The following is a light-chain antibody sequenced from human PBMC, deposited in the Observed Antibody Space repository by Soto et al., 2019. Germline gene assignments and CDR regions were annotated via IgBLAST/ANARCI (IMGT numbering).Light chain of an antibody. J-gene: IGKJ5*01. CDR1: QSVSSY. V-gene: IGKV3-11*01. CDR2: DPS. Sequence: EIVLTQSPATLSLSPGERVTLSCRASQSVSSYFAWYQQKPGQAPRLLIYDPSNRATGIPARCSGSGAGTDFTLTISSLEPEDLAVYYCQQRSNGPLTFGQGTRLEI. CDR3: QQRSNGPLT.